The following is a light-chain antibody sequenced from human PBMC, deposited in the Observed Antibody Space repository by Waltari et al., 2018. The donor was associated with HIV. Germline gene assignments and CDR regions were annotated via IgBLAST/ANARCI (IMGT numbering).Light chain of an antibody. Sequence: QPVLTHPPSVSAAPGQRVTIACTGGPSHVGAGPAVPWYRQLPGMAPTLPLPPHVNRPSGVPDRVSGSKSGTSASLAITGLRPEDEADYYCQSFDSSLRVSVFGGGTKLTVL. CDR2: PHV. V-gene: IGLV1-40*01. CDR1: PSHVGAGPA. J-gene: IGLJ2*01. CDR3: QSFDSSLRVSV.